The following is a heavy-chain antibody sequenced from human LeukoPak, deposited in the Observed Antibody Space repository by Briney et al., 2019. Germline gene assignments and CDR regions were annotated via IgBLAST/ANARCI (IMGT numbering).Heavy chain of an antibody. Sequence: GGSLRLSCAASGFTFSSYEMNWVRQAPGKGLEWVSYISSSGSTIYYADSVKGRFTISRDNSKNTLYLQMNSLRAEDTAVYYCAKDRLAVAPDYWGQGTLVTVSS. CDR3: AKDRLAVAPDY. D-gene: IGHD6-19*01. J-gene: IGHJ4*02. CDR1: GFTFSSYE. V-gene: IGHV3-48*03. CDR2: ISSSGSTI.